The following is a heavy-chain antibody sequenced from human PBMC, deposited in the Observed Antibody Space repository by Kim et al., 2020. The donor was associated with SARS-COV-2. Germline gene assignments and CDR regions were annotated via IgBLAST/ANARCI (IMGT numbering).Heavy chain of an antibody. CDR3: VRSGSYYNFPLYYFDY. J-gene: IGHJ4*01. CDR1: GGSISSYY. Sequence: SETLSLTCTVSGGSISSYYWSWIRQPPGKGLEWIGYIYYSGSTNYNPSLKSRVTISVDTSKNLFSLKLSSVTAADTAVYYCVRSGSYYNFPLYYFDYWG. D-gene: IGHD3-10*01. CDR2: IYYSGST. V-gene: IGHV4-59*13.